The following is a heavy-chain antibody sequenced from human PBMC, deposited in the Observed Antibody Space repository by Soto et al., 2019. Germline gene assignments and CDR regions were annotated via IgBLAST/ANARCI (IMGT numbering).Heavy chain of an antibody. CDR3: ARAGSFVDTAMVVALDY. CDR1: GYTLTELS. D-gene: IGHD5-18*01. Sequence: ASVKVSCKVSGYTLTELSMHWVRQAPGKGLEWMGGFDPEDGETIYAQKFQGRVTMTEDTSTDTAYMELSSLRSEDTAVYYCARAGSFVDTAMVVALDYWGQGTLVTVSS. CDR2: FDPEDGET. J-gene: IGHJ4*02. V-gene: IGHV1-24*01.